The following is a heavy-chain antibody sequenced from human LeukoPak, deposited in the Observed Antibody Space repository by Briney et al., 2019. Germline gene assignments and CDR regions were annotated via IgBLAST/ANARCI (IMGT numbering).Heavy chain of an antibody. D-gene: IGHD2-2*01. CDR1: GYTVTIYY. V-gene: IGHV1-46*01. CDR2: VNPSSISA. Sequence: ASVKVSFKASGYTVTIYYMHWVRQAPGQGLEWMGIVNPSSISASYTQKFQGRVTMTRDTSTSTVSMELSSLRSDDTAVYYCASVYQHGMDVWGQGTTVTVSS. CDR3: ASVYQHGMDV. J-gene: IGHJ6*02.